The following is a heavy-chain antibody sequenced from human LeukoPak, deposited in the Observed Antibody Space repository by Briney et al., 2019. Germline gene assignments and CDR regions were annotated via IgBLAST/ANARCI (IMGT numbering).Heavy chain of an antibody. D-gene: IGHD3-22*01. CDR2: INPNSGGT. Sequence: ASVKVSCKASGYTFTGYYMHWVRQAPGQGLEWMGWINPNSGGTNYAQKFQGRVTITADKSTSTAYMELSSLRSEDTAVYYCARGYNSSGYYYYWGQGTLVTVSS. V-gene: IGHV1-2*02. CDR3: ARGYNSSGYYYY. CDR1: GYTFTGYY. J-gene: IGHJ4*02.